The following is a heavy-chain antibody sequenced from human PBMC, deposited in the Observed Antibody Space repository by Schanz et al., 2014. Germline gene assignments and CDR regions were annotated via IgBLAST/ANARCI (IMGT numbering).Heavy chain of an antibody. CDR1: GVTFSSYA. D-gene: IGHD3-10*01. J-gene: IGHJ4*02. CDR2: ISGSGAST. Sequence: EEQLLESGGGFVQPGGSLRLSCVASGVTFSSYAMSWVRQASGKGLEWVSAISGSGASTYYADSVKGRFTISRDNSKNTLYVQMNSLRAEDTAVYYCAKDQGSYGSGSYSYFDYWGQGTLATVSS. CDR3: AKDQGSYGSGSYSYFDY. V-gene: IGHV3-23*01.